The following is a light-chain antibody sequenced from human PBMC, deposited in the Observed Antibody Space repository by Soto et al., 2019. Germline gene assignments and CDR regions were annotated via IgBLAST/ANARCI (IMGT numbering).Light chain of an antibody. CDR1: SSEVGAYNY. Sequence: QSALTQPASVSGSPGQSITISCSGTSSEVGAYNYVSWYQQHPAKAPKLIVYDVSNRPSGVSNRFSGSKSGNTASLTISGLRAEDEADYYCYSYTSSTTYVFGTGTKLTVL. J-gene: IGLJ1*01. V-gene: IGLV2-14*01. CDR2: DVS. CDR3: YSYTSSTTYV.